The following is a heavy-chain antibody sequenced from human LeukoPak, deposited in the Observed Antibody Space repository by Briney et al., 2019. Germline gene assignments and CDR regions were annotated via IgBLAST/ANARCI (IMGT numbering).Heavy chain of an antibody. CDR1: GYTFTGDY. V-gene: IGHV1-2*06. Sequence: ASVKVSCKASGYTFTGDYMHWVRQAPGQGLEWMGRINPNSGGTNYAQKFQGRVTMTRDTSISTAYMELSRLRSDDTAVYYCARERDQLLVYYYYGMDVWGQGTTVTVSS. CDR3: ARERDQLLVYYYYGMDV. D-gene: IGHD2-2*01. J-gene: IGHJ6*02. CDR2: INPNSGGT.